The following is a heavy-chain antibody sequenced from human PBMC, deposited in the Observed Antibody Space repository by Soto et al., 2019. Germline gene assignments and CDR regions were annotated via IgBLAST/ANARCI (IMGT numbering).Heavy chain of an antibody. D-gene: IGHD2-8*01. J-gene: IGHJ3*02. CDR3: ALMQSGGFDI. Sequence: EVQLVESGGGLVKPGGSLRLSCAASGFTFSSYSMNWVRQAPGKGLEWVSSISSSSSYIYYADSVKGRFTISRDNAKNSLYQQMNSLRAEDTAVYYCALMQSGGFDIWGQGTMVTVSS. CDR1: GFTFSSYS. V-gene: IGHV3-21*01. CDR2: ISSSSSYI.